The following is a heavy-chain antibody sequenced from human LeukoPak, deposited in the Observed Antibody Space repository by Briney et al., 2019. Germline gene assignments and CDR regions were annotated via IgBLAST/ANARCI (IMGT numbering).Heavy chain of an antibody. CDR3: ARDIAAAGTFDY. CDR1: GFTFNNYP. CDR2: ITGGADST. Sequence: GGSLRLPCAGSGFTFNNYPISWVRQTPGKGLEWVSAITGGADSTYYADSVKGRFTISRDNSKNTLYLQMNSLRAEDTAVYYCARDIAAAGTFDYWGQGTLVTVSS. J-gene: IGHJ4*02. V-gene: IGHV3-23*01. D-gene: IGHD6-13*01.